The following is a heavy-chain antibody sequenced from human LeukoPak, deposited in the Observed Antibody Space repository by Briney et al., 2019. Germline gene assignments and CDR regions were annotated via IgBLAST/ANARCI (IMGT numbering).Heavy chain of an antibody. CDR3: ARGHTYYYDSSGYYSPLYYYYGMDV. V-gene: IGHV3-74*01. CDR1: GFTFSRYW. CDR2: INPDGSTT. D-gene: IGHD3-22*01. Sequence: GGSLRLSCAAPGFTFSRYWIHWVRQAPGKGLEWVSRINPDGSTTTYTDSVKGRFTISRDNAKNTVYLQMNSLRAEDTAVYYCARGHTYYYDSSGYYSPLYYYYGMDVWGQGTTVTVSS. J-gene: IGHJ6*02.